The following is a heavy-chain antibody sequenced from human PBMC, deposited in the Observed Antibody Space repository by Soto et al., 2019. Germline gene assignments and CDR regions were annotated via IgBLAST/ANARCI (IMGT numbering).Heavy chain of an antibody. V-gene: IGHV3-9*01. J-gene: IGHJ1*01. CDR3: AKGFRGPYVPAEYFQH. Sequence: GGSLRLSCAASGFTFDDYSMHWVRQAPGKGLEWVSGISWNSGSIGYADSVKGRFTISRDNAKNSLYLQMNSLRAEDTALYYCAKGFRGPYVPAEYFQHWGQGTLVTVSS. CDR2: ISWNSGSI. CDR1: GFTFDDYS. D-gene: IGHD1-26*01.